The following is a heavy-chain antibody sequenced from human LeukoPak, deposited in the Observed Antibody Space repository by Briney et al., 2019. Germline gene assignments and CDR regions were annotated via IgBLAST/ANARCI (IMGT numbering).Heavy chain of an antibody. CDR1: GYTFTSYQ. V-gene: IGHV1-69*06. CDR3: ASLTYYYDSSGYRPRPFDY. D-gene: IGHD3-22*01. J-gene: IGHJ4*02. CDR2: IIPIFGTA. Sequence: SVKVSCKASGYTFTSYQITWVRPAPGQGLEWMGGIIPIFGTANYAQKFQGRVTITADKSTGTAYMELSSLRSEDTAVYYCASLTYYYDSSGYRPRPFDYWGQGTLVTVSS.